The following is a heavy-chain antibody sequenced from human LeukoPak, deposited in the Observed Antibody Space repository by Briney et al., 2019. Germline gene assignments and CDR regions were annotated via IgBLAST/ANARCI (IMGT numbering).Heavy chain of an antibody. Sequence: GGSLRLSCAASGFPFNNYWMSWVRQAPGKGLEWVANINQDGSTKYYVDSVKGRLTTSRDNAKNSLYLQINSLRAEDTAVYYCARIGYSSSSTDYWGQGTLVTVSS. CDR1: GFPFNNYW. V-gene: IGHV3-7*01. D-gene: IGHD6-6*01. J-gene: IGHJ4*02. CDR2: INQDGSTK. CDR3: ARIGYSSSSTDY.